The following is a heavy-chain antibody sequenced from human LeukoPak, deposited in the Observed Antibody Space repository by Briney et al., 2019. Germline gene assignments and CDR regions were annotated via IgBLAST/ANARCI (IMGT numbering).Heavy chain of an antibody. J-gene: IGHJ4*02. CDR3: AREEGGSFLDY. CDR1: GFTFSSYE. Sequence: GGSLRLSCAASGFTFSSYEMNWVRQAPGKGLEWVSYISSSGSTIYYADSVKGRFTISRDNSKNTLYLQMNSLRAEDTAVYYCAREEGGSFLDYWGQGTLVTVSS. CDR2: ISSSGSTI. D-gene: IGHD1-26*01. V-gene: IGHV3-48*03.